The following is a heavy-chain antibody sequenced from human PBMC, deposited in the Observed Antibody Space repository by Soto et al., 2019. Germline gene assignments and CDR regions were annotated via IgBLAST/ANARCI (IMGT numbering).Heavy chain of an antibody. CDR2: ISDGGTA. CDR1: GDTITNHY. Sequence: QLQLKESGPGLVNPSETLSLTCTVSGDTITNHYWAWLRQPPGARLEWIGYISDGGTANYNPYLNSRLTISRDPSTTQFSLKLTSLTAADTAVYYCARGTRAPNQLMLSYFDYWGQGTLVTVSS. D-gene: IGHD2-2*01. CDR3: ARGTRAPNQLMLSYFDY. J-gene: IGHJ4*02. V-gene: IGHV4-59*11.